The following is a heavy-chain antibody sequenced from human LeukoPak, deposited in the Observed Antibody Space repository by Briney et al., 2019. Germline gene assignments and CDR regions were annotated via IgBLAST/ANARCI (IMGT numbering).Heavy chain of an antibody. Sequence: GGSLRLSCAASGFTFSSYAMSWVRQAPGKGLGWVSSIRESSTYTYYAGSVEGRSILCRDNSKNTLYLIVTSLRGEHTSIYYFAKGPPPCSSCHSGFFDYWGQGTLVTVSS. CDR2: IRESSTYT. CDR1: GFTFSSYA. J-gene: IGHJ4*02. CDR3: AKGPPPCSSCHSGFFDY. V-gene: IGHV3-23*01. D-gene: IGHD2-15*01.